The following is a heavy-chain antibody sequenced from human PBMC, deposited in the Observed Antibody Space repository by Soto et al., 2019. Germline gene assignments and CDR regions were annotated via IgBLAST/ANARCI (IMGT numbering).Heavy chain of an antibody. CDR1: GGSFRPFF. Sequence: QVQLQESGPGLVKPSDTLSLTCTVSGGSFRPFFWSWIRQPPGKRLEWIGYVDYSGYTAYNPSLSSRVNMSLDTAQSQFSLQLSSVTPADTAVYYCARGVSSSYWFDPWGQGTQVAVSS. J-gene: IGHJ5*02. CDR2: VDYSGYT. V-gene: IGHV4-59*07. CDR3: ARGVSSSYWFDP. D-gene: IGHD3-10*01.